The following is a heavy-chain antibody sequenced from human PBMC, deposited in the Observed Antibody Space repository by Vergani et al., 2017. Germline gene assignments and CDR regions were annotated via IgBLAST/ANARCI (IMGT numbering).Heavy chain of an antibody. J-gene: IGHJ4*02. Sequence: QVQLVQSGAEVKKPGASVKVSCKASGYTFTSYYMHWVRQAPGQGLEWMGIINPSGGSTSYAQKIQGRVTMTRDTSTSTVYMELSSLRSEDTAVYYCSRSDIVVVPAAMGLDYWGQGTLVTVSS. CDR2: INPSGGST. D-gene: IGHD2-2*01. CDR3: SRSDIVVVPAAMGLDY. V-gene: IGHV1-46*03. CDR1: GYTFTSYY.